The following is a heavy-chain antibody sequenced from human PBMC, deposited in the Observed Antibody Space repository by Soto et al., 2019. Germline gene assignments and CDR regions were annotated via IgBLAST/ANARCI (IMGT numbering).Heavy chain of an antibody. CDR1: GFTFSSYA. V-gene: IGHV3-30-3*01. CDR2: ISYDGSNK. CDR3: ASLTAPIPIGPNFNWFDP. D-gene: IGHD5-18*01. J-gene: IGHJ5*02. Sequence: GGSLRLSCAASGFTFSSYAMHWVRQAPGKGLEWVAVISYDGSNKYYADSVKGRFTISRDNSKNTLYLQMNSLRAEDTAVYYCASLTAPIPIGPNFNWFDPWGQGTLVTVSS.